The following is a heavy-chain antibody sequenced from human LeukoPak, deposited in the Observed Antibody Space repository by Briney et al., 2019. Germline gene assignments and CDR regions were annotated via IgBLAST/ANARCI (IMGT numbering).Heavy chain of an antibody. CDR1: GFTFSSYS. D-gene: IGHD4-17*01. CDR2: ISSSSSYI. CDR3: AREPIRRNTVTKQSAY. J-gene: IGHJ4*02. V-gene: IGHV3-21*01. Sequence: GGSLRLSCAASGFTFSSYSMTWVRQAPGKGLEWVSSISSSSSYIYYADPVKGRFTISRDNAKNSLYLQMNSLRAEDTAVYYCAREPIRRNTVTKQSAYWGQGTLVTVSS.